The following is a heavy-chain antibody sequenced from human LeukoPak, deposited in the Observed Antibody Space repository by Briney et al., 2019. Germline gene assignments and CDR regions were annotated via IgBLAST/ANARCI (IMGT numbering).Heavy chain of an antibody. V-gene: IGHV3-7*01. CDR1: GFTFSGYW. D-gene: IGHD4-17*01. J-gene: IGHJ4*02. CDR3: ARGSKGRSKIDY. CDR2: IKKDGSEK. Sequence: GGSLRLSCTASGFTFSGYWMSWVRQAPGKGLEWVANIKKDGSEKYNVDSVKGRFTIPRDNANNSLYLQMNSLRAEDTAVYYCARGSKGRSKIDYWGQGTLVTVSS.